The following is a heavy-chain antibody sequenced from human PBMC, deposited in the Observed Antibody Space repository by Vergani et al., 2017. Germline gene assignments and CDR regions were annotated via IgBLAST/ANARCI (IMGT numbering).Heavy chain of an antibody. Sequence: QVQLQESGPGLVKPSETLSLTCTVSGDSVISTDYHWGWIRQPPGKGLEWIGSIDYSGSTSYNPSLESRISISCDTPKNQFSLTLTSVTAADTAVYYCAVKLGACGAAYCQSDDRWGPGTLVGVSS. CDR2: IDYSGST. V-gene: IGHV4-39*01. D-gene: IGHD2-21*01. J-gene: IGHJ5*02. CDR1: GDSVISTDYH. CDR3: AVKLGACGAAYCQSDDR.